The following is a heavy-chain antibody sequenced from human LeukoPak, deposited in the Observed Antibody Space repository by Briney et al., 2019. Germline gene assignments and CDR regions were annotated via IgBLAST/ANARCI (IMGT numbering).Heavy chain of an antibody. J-gene: IGHJ4*02. D-gene: IGHD4-17*01. V-gene: IGHV3-11*06. CDR3: ARGGDYGDYDLDY. CDR2: ISSSSSYT. Sequence: GGSLRLSCAASGFTFSDYYMSWIRQAPGKGLEWVSYISSSSSYTNYADSVKGRFTISRDNAKNSLYLQMNSLRAEDTAVYYCARGGDYGDYDLDYWGQGTLVTVSP. CDR1: GFTFSDYY.